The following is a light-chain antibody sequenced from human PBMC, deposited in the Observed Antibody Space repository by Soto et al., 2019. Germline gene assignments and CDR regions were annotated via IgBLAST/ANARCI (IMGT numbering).Light chain of an antibody. CDR1: QSISSW. J-gene: IGKJ4*01. Sequence: DIQMTQSPSTLSASVGDRVTITCRASQSISSWLAWYQQKPGKAPKLLIYKASSLESGVPSRFSGSGSGTEFTLTISSLQPDGFATYYCQQYSSYPFTFGGGTKVEIK. CDR2: KAS. CDR3: QQYSSYPFT. V-gene: IGKV1-5*03.